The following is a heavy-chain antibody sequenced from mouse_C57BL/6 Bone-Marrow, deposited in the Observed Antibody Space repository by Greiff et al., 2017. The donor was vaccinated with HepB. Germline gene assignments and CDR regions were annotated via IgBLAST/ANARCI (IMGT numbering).Heavy chain of an antibody. CDR3: ARVPIPYGSSHHWYFDV. CDR2: IYPRSGNT. CDR1: GYTFTSYG. Sequence: VQLQQSGAELARPGASVKLSCKASGYTFTSYGISWVKQRTGQGLEWIGEIYPRSGNTYYNEKFKGKATLTADKSSSTAYMELRSLTSEDSAVYFCARVPIPYGSSHHWYFDVWGTGTTVTVSS. J-gene: IGHJ1*03. D-gene: IGHD1-1*01. V-gene: IGHV1-81*01.